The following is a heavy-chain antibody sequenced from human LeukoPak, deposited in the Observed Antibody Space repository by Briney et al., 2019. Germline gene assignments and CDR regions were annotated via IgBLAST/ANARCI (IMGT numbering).Heavy chain of an antibody. V-gene: IGHV3-30*03. D-gene: IGHD1-26*01. J-gene: IGHJ4*02. Sequence: GGSLRLSCAASGFTFSTYGMHWVRQAPGKGLEWVAVISYDGSNEYYADSVKGRFSISRDNAENTLYLQMNSLRAEDTAVYYCGRDLGGRSGYWGQGTLVTVSS. CDR3: GRDLGGRSGY. CDR2: ISYDGSNE. CDR1: GFTFSTYG.